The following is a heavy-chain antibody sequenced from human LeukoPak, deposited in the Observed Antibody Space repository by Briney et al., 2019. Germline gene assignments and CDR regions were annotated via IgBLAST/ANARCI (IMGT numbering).Heavy chain of an antibody. CDR1: GYTFTGYY. Sequence: GASVKVSCKASGYTFTGYYMHWVRQAPGQGLEWMGWINPNSGGTNYAQKFQGRVTKTRDTSISTAYMELSRLRSDDTAVYYCARGGYSSGWTFDYWGQGTLVTVSS. CDR3: ARGGYSSGWTFDY. CDR2: INPNSGGT. D-gene: IGHD6-19*01. V-gene: IGHV1-2*02. J-gene: IGHJ4*02.